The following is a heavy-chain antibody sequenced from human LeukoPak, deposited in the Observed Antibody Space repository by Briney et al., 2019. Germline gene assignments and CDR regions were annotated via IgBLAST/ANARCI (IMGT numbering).Heavy chain of an antibody. D-gene: IGHD3-3*01. V-gene: IGHV4-4*07. CDR1: GGSISSYY. Sequence: SETLSLTCTVSGGSISSYYWSWIRQPAGKGLEWIGRIYTSGSTNYNPPLKSRVTMSVDTSKNQFSLKLSSVTAGDTAVYYCARIYDFWSGYYTGSAFDIWGQGTMVTVPS. J-gene: IGHJ3*02. CDR2: IYTSGST. CDR3: ARIYDFWSGYYTGSAFDI.